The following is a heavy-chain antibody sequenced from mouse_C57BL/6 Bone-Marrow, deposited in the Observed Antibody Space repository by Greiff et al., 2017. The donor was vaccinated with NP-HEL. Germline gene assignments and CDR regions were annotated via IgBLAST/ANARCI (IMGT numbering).Heavy chain of an antibody. V-gene: IGHV1-53*01. D-gene: IGHD1-1*01. CDR1: GYTFTSYW. Sequence: QVQLQQPGTELVKPGASVKLSCKASGYTFTSYWMHWVKQRPGQGLEWIGNINPSNGGTNYNEKFKSKATLTVDKSSSTAYMQLSSLTSEDSAVYYCASPAVYYYGSSAFDYWGQGTTLTVSS. J-gene: IGHJ2*01. CDR3: ASPAVYYYGSSAFDY. CDR2: INPSNGGT.